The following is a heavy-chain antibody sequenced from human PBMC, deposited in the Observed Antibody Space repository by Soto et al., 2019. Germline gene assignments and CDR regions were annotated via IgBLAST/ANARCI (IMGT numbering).Heavy chain of an antibody. V-gene: IGHV3-23*01. D-gene: IGHD1-1*01. J-gene: IGHJ4*02. CDR3: AKDAPPTNNWFNSFDS. Sequence: EVQLLESGGGLVQPGGSLRLSCAASGFTFNNYVMSWVRQAPGKGLEWVAALSGSGGTKYYPDSVKGRFTISRDNSKSTVFLEMYNLRAEDTAVYYYAKDAPPTNNWFNSFDSWGQGTLVTVSS. CDR1: GFTFNNYV. CDR2: LSGSGGTK.